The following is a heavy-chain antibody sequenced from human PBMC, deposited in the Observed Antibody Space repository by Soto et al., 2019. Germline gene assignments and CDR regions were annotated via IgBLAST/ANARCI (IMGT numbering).Heavy chain of an antibody. CDR2: INPNSGGT. CDR1: GYTFTGYY. V-gene: IGHV1-2*04. Sequence: QVQLVQSGAEVKKPGASVKVSCKASGYTFTGYYMHWVRQAPGQGLEWMGWINPNSGGTNYAQKFQGWVTMTWDTSISTAYMEPSRLRSDDTAVYYCARDRGTLTTAAPYYYYGMDVWGQGTTVTVSS. D-gene: IGHD4-17*01. J-gene: IGHJ6*02. CDR3: ARDRGTLTTAAPYYYYGMDV.